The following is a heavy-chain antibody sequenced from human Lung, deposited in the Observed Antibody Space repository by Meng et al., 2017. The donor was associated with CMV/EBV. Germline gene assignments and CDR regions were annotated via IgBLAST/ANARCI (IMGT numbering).Heavy chain of an antibody. D-gene: IGHD3-16*01. J-gene: IGHJ4*02. Sequence: LXLTXAASGFRFDDYGMHWVRQTPGKGLEWVAFIRHDGTNKFYGDSVKGRFTISRDNSKNTVYLQMNSLRPEETAVYYCAKDLLLFGGPNAYFDQWGQGTLVTVSS. CDR3: AKDLLLFGGPNAYFDQ. CDR2: IRHDGTNK. V-gene: IGHV3-30*02. CDR1: GFRFDDYG.